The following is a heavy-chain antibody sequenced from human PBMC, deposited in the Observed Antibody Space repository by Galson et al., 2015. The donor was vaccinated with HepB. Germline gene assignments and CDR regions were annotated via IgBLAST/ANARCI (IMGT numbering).Heavy chain of an antibody. V-gene: IGHV3-30*04. D-gene: IGHD2-2*01. CDR1: GFTFSSYA. J-gene: IGHJ4*02. Sequence: SLRLSCAASGFTFSSYAMHWVRQAPGKGLEWVAVISYDGSNKYYADSVKGRFTISRDNSKNTLYLQMNSLRAEDTAVYYCARDLEEGVPAAILDYWGQGTLVTVSS. CDR3: ARDLEEGVPAAILDY. CDR2: ISYDGSNK.